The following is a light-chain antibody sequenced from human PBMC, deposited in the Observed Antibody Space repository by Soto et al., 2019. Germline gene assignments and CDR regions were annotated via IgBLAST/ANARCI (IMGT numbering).Light chain of an antibody. Sequence: QSALTQPASVSGSPGQSVTISWTGTSSDVGGYNYVSWYQQHPGKAPKLIIYDVSNRPSGVSNRFSGSKSANTASLTISGLQAEDEADYYCSSYTSSSTLRVFGGGTKLTVL. CDR2: DVS. J-gene: IGLJ2*01. CDR1: SSDVGGYNY. CDR3: SSYTSSSTLRV. V-gene: IGLV2-14*01.